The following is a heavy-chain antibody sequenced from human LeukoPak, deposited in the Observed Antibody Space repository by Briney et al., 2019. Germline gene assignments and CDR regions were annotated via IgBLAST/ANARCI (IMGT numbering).Heavy chain of an antibody. CDR2: IIPILGIA. Sequence: ASVKVSCKASGGTFSSYAISWVRQAPGQGLEWMGRIIPILGIANYAQKFQGRVTITADKSTSTAYMELSSLRSEDTAVYYCARGSQLWLEFDYWGQGTLVTVSS. CDR1: GGTFSSYA. J-gene: IGHJ4*02. CDR3: ARGSQLWLEFDY. D-gene: IGHD5-18*01. V-gene: IGHV1-69*04.